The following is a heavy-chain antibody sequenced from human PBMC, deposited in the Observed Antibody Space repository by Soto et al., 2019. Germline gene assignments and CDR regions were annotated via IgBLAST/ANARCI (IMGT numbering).Heavy chain of an antibody. D-gene: IGHD4-17*01. CDR3: ARDGHPVTTAYFDY. CDR1: GGKCVSHG. J-gene: IGHJ4*02. V-gene: IGHV3-33*01. CDR2: IWYDGSNK. Sequence: GRPKIHPYGAAGGKCVSHGGRLISKETGKGLEWVAVIWYDGSNKYYADSVKGRFTISRDNSKNTLYLQMNSLRAEDTAVYYCARDGHPVTTAYFDYWVQGTLVTVSS.